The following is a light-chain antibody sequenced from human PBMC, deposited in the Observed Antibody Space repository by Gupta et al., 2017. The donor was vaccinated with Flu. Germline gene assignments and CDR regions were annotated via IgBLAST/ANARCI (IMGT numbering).Light chain of an antibody. CDR2: QDS. CDR3: PEWESSTWV. J-gene: IGLJ2*01. V-gene: IGLV3-1*01. Sequence: SYELTQPPSVSVSPGQTASITCSGAKLGDKYACWYQQKPGQSPGLFIYQDSKRSSGIPERFSGSNSANTVTLTIGGTQAVEESSDYCPEWESSTWVFGGGTKLTVL. CDR1: KLGDKY.